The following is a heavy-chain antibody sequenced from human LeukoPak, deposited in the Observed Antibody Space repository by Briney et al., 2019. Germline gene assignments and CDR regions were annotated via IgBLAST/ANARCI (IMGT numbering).Heavy chain of an antibody. V-gene: IGHV1-18*01. J-gene: IGHJ4*02. CDR3: ARTHELLELHY. D-gene: IGHD3-10*01. Sequence: GASVKVSCKASGHTFTSYGISWVRQAPGQGLKWMGWISAYNGNTNYAQKLQGRVTMTTDTSTSTAYMELRSLRSDDTAVYYCARTHELLELHYWGQGTLVTVSS. CDR2: ISAYNGNT. CDR1: GHTFTSYG.